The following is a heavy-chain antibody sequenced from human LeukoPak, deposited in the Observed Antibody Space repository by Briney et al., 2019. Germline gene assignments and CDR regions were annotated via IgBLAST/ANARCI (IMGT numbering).Heavy chain of an antibody. CDR2: IRYDGSND. D-gene: IGHD2-2*02. Sequence: GGSLRLSCAASGFTFSSYGMHWVRQAPGKGLEWVAFIRYDGSNDYYADSVKGRFTISRDNSMDTLYPQMNSLRGEDTAVYYCGKDLYPGDYYNMDVWGKGTTVTISS. CDR3: GKDLYPGDYYNMDV. J-gene: IGHJ6*03. V-gene: IGHV3-30*02. CDR1: GFTFSSYG.